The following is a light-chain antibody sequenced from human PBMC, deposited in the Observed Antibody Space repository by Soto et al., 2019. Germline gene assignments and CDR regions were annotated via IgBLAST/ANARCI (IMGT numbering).Light chain of an antibody. CDR2: EAN. CDR1: NSDVGSHHL. Sequence: SVLTQPASVSGSPGQSITISCTGTNSDVGSHHLVSWYQQYPGKAPKLIIFEANKRPSGVSNRFSASKSGSTASLTISGLQAEDEADYYCCSNAAGSTYVFGSGTKVTVL. J-gene: IGLJ1*01. V-gene: IGLV2-23*01. CDR3: CSNAAGSTYV.